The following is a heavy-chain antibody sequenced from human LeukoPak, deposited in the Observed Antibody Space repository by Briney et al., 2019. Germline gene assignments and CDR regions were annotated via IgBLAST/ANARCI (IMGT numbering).Heavy chain of an antibody. Sequence: GGSLRLSCVVSGLTFSSYSMSWVRPAPGKGLEWVSGISASGGDTWYPDSVKGRFTISGDNSKNTLFLQMNSLRVEDTAIYYCAKDAAGPEYWGQGTRVTVSS. CDR2: ISASGGDT. CDR3: AKDAAGPEY. D-gene: IGHD6-13*01. J-gene: IGHJ4*02. CDR1: GLTFSSYS. V-gene: IGHV3-23*01.